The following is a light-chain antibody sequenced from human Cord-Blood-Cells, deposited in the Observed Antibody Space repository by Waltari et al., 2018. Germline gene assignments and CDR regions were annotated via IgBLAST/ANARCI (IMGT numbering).Light chain of an antibody. CDR1: QSVLYSSNNKNY. CDR3: QEYYSTPFT. V-gene: IGKV4-1*01. J-gene: IGKJ3*01. CDR2: WAS. Sequence: DILITQSPDSLYVSVGERAPINCKSIQSVLYSSNNKNYLAWYQQKPGQPPKLLIYWASTRESGITDRFSRSGSGTDFTLSISSLQAEDVPVYCCQEYYSTPFTFGPGTKVDIK.